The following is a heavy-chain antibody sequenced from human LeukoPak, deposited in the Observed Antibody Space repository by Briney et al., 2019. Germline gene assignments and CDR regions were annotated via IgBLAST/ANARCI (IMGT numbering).Heavy chain of an antibody. CDR2: ISASGGST. D-gene: IGHD6-19*01. V-gene: IGHV3-23*01. Sequence: GGSLRLSCVASGFTFITYGMTWVRQAPGKGLEWVSTISASGGSTHHADSVKGRFTISRDNSNNTLFLHLNSLRGEDTAVYYCTRNSGWYGLSWGQGTLVAVSS. CDR3: TRNSGWYGLS. CDR1: GFTFITYG. J-gene: IGHJ1*01.